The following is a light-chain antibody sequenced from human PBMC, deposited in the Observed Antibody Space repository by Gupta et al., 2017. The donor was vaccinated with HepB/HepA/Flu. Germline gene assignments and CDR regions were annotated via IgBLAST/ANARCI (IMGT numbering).Light chain of an antibody. J-gene: IGKJ4*01. V-gene: IGKV3-11*01. CDR1: QSVSSY. CDR2: DAS. CDR3: QQRSNWPLT. Sequence: DIVLTQSPATLSLSPGDSATLSCRASQSVSSYLAWYQQKPGQAPRLLIYDASNRATGIPARFSGSGSGTDFTLTISSLEPEDVAVYYCQQRSNWPLTFGRGTKVEIK.